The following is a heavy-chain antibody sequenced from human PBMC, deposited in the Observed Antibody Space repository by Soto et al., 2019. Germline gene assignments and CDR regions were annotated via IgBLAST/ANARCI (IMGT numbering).Heavy chain of an antibody. J-gene: IGHJ4*02. CDR3: ARVAY. CDR1: GFTFNRYG. CDR2: ISSGSSDT. V-gene: IGHV3-21*01. Sequence: GGSLRLSCAASGFTFNRYGMSWVRQAPGKGLEWVASISSGSSDTWYADSVKGRFIISRDNAQNSLFLQMNTLRPEDTAMYYCARVAYWGPGTQVTVSS.